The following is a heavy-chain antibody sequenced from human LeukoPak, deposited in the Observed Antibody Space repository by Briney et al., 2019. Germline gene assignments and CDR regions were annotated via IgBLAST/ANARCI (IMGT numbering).Heavy chain of an antibody. CDR1: GGSISSSSYY. V-gene: IGHV4-39*01. CDR2: IYYSGST. J-gene: IGHJ4*02. Sequence: SETLSLTCTVSGGSISSSSYYWGWIRQPPGKGLEWIGSIYYSGSTYYNPSLKSRVTISVDTSKNQFSLKLSSVTAADTAVYYCARRDESFPFDYWGQGTLVTVSS. CDR3: ARRDESFPFDY. D-gene: IGHD2-21*01.